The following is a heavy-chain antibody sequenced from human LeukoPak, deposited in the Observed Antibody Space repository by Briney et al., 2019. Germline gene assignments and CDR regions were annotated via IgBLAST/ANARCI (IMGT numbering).Heavy chain of an antibody. CDR3: ARDLGGVVVVAATYYYYYMDV. CDR2: ISAYNGNT. D-gene: IGHD2-15*01. V-gene: IGHV1-18*01. J-gene: IGHJ6*03. CDR1: GYTFTSYG. Sequence: ASVKVSCKASGYTFTSYGISWVRQAPGQGLEWMGWISAYNGNTNYAQKLQGRVTMTTDTSTSTAYMELRSLRSDDTAVYYCARDLGGVVVVAATYYYYYMDVWGKGTTVTVSS.